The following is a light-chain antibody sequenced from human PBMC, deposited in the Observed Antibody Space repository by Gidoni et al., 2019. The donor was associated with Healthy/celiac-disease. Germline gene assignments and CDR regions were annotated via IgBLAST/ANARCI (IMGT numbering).Light chain of an antibody. CDR3: QQYYSTSLIT. V-gene: IGKV4-1*01. CDR2: CAS. J-gene: IGKJ5*01. CDR1: QSVLYSSNNKNY. Sequence: DIVMTQSPDSLAVSLGERATINCKSSQSVLYSSNNKNYLAWYQQKPGQPPKLLIYCASTRESGVPDRFSGSGSGTDFTLTISSLQAEDVAFYYCQQYYSTSLITFGQXTRLEIK.